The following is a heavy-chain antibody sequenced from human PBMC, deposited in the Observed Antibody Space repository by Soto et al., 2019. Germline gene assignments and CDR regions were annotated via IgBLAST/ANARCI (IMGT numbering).Heavy chain of an antibody. D-gene: IGHD3-3*01. CDR3: AKDSIPNLSYDFWSGYPPVSWFDP. CDR2: ISGSGGST. Sequence: GGSLRLSCAASGFTFSSYAMSWVRQAPGKGLEWVSAISGSGGSTYYADSVKGRFTISRDNSKNTLYLQMNSLRAEDTAVYYCAKDSIPNLSYDFWSGYPPVSWFDPWGQGTLVTVSS. V-gene: IGHV3-23*01. CDR1: GFTFSSYA. J-gene: IGHJ5*02.